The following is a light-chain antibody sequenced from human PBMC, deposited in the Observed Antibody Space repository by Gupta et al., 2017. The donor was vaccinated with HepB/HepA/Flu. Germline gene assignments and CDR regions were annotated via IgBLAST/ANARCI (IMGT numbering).Light chain of an antibody. V-gene: IGLV1-47*01. Sequence: QSVLTQPPSASGTPGQRVTISCSGSSSNIGNNFVYWYQQFPGTAPKLLIYKNNQRPSGVPDRFSGSKSGTSASLAISGLRSEDEADDYCTTWDNSLSGRWVFGGGTKVTVL. CDR1: SSNIGNNF. CDR3: TTWDNSLSGRWV. J-gene: IGLJ3*02. CDR2: KNN.